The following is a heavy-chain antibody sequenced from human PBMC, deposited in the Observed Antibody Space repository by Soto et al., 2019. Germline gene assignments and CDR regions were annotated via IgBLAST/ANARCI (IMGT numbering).Heavy chain of an antibody. J-gene: IGHJ4*02. Sequence: GGSLILSCAASGFTVSSNFMSWVRQAPGKGLEWVSVIYSGGTTYYADSVEGRFTISRGNSKNTLYLQMNSLRAEDTAVYYCARDRIQLELGGGIDYWGQGTLVTVSS. D-gene: IGHD1-1*01. CDR2: IYSGGTT. V-gene: IGHV3-66*02. CDR3: ARDRIQLELGGGIDY. CDR1: GFTVSSNF.